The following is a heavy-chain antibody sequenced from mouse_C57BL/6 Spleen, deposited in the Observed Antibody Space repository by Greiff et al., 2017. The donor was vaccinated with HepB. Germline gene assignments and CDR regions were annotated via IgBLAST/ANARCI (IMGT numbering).Heavy chain of an antibody. CDR1: GYTFTSYW. Sequence: QVQLQQPGAELVMPGASVKLSCKASGYTFTSYWMHWVKQRPGQGLEWIGEIDPSDSYTNSNQKFKGKSTLTVDKSSSTADMQLSSLTSEDSAVYYCARGLDYWGQGTTLTVSS. CDR3: ARGLDY. J-gene: IGHJ2*01. CDR2: IDPSDSYT. V-gene: IGHV1-69*01.